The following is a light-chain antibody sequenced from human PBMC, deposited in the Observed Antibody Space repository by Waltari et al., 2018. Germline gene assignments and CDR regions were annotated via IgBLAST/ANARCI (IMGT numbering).Light chain of an antibody. CDR3: LLSFSGTVV. Sequence: QDVVTQEPSVTVSAGGTVTLPCGSTTGPVPLTPYPHWFQQKPGQAPKTMIYDVGNKHSWTPARFSASLIGGKAALTLSGAQFEDEADYYCLLSFSGTVVFGGGTRLTVL. J-gene: IGLJ2*01. V-gene: IGLV7-46*01. CDR1: TGPVPLTPY. CDR2: DVG.